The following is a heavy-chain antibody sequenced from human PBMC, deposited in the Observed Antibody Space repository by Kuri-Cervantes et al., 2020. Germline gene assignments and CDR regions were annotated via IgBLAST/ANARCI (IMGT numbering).Heavy chain of an antibody. Sequence: SETLSLTCAVYGGSFSGYYWSWIRQPPGKGLEWIGEINHSGSTNYNPSLKSRVTISVDTSKNQFSLKLSSMTAADTAVYYCASRCITMVRGVRFFDYWGQGTLVTVSS. J-gene: IGHJ4*02. D-gene: IGHD3-10*01. V-gene: IGHV4-34*01. CDR3: ASRCITMVRGVRFFDY. CDR2: INHSGST. CDR1: GGSFSGYY.